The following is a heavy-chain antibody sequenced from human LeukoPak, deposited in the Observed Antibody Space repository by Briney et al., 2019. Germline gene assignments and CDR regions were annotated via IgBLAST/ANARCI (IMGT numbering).Heavy chain of an antibody. D-gene: IGHD2-15*01. CDR2: IRSKANSYAT. CDR3: TRLFAYSDYFDY. J-gene: IGHJ4*02. V-gene: IGHV3-73*01. Sequence: GGSLRLSCAASGFTFSGSAMHWVRQASGKGLEWVGRIRSKANSYATAYAASVKGRFTISRDDSKNTAYLQMNSLKTEDTAVYYCTRLFAYSDYFDYWGQGTLVTVSS. CDR1: GFTFSGSA.